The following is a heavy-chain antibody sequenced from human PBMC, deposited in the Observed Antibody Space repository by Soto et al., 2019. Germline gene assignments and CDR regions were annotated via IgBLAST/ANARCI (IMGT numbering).Heavy chain of an antibody. CDR3: ARAGTPVAVALCDS. D-gene: IGHD1-1*01. CDR1: GFTFTSYG. CDR2: VSAHNGYT. Sequence: QVQLVQSGPDVKKPGASVKVSCNSSGFTFTSYGFSWVRQAPGEGLEWMGWVSAHNGYTTYAQKFLGRVTMTTDPSTNTVYMELRSLTSYDTAVYYCARAGTPVAVALCDSWGQGTLITVSS. J-gene: IGHJ4*02. V-gene: IGHV1-18*01.